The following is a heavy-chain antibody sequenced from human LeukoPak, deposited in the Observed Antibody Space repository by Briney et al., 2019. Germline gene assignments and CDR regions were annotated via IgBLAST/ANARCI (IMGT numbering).Heavy chain of an antibody. V-gene: IGHV3-53*03. CDR3: ARGGYMIGVGGVDS. J-gene: IGHJ5*01. D-gene: IGHD3-16*01. CDR1: GFTVSSNY. CDR2: IYSGGST. Sequence: SGGSLRLSCAASGFTVSSNYMSWVRQAPGKGLEWVSVIYSGGSTYYADSVKGRFTISRDNAKNSLYLQMNSLRAEDTTVYYCARGGYMIGVGGVDSWGQGTLVTVSS.